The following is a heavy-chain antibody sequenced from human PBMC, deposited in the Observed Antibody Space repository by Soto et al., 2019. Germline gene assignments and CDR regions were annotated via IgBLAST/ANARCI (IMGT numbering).Heavy chain of an antibody. D-gene: IGHD2-21*01. CDR1: GFRFSTYG. J-gene: IGHJ4*02. CDR2: ISYDGSNK. Sequence: QVPLVESGGGVVQPGTSLRLSCAASGFRFSTYGMHWVRQAPGKGLEWVAVISYDGSNKYYADSVKGRFTISRDNSKNTLYLQINSLRSDDTAVYYCAKAVPPFVVVAASDYWGQGTLATVSS. V-gene: IGHV3-30*18. CDR3: AKAVPPFVVVAASDY.